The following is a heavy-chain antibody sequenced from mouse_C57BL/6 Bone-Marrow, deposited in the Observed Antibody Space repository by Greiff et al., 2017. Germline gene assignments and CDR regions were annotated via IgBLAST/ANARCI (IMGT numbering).Heavy chain of an antibody. V-gene: IGHV1-19*01. CDR2: INPYTGGT. Sequence: EVQLQQSGPVLVKPGASVKMSCTASGYTFTDYYMNWVQQSHGKSLEWIGVINPYTGGTSYNQTFTGNATLTVDTSSSTAYMEHNSLTSEDSAVYYCARPFTTVVECYFDVWGTGTTVTVSS. D-gene: IGHD1-1*01. J-gene: IGHJ1*03. CDR3: ARPFTTVVECYFDV. CDR1: GYTFTDYY.